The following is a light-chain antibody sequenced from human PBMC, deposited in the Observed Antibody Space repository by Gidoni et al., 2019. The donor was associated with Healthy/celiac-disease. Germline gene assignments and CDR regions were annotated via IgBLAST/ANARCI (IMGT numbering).Light chain of an antibody. J-gene: IGKJ3*01. CDR1: QSVSSY. Sequence: EIVLTQSPATLSLSPGERATLSCRASQSVSSYLAWYQQKPGQAPRLLIYDASNRATGIPARFSGSRSGTDFTLTISSLEPEDFAVYYCQQRSNWPLFTFGPXTKVDIK. V-gene: IGKV3-11*01. CDR2: DAS. CDR3: QQRSNWPLFT.